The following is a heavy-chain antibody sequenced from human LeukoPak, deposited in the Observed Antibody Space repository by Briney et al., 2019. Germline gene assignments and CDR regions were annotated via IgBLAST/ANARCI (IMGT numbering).Heavy chain of an antibody. CDR3: ARDMDRYYMDV. J-gene: IGHJ6*03. CDR2: INTVGSST. CDR1: GFSFSSYW. Sequence: GGSLRLSCAASGFSFSSYWMHWVRQAPGKGLVWVSRINTVGSSTTHADSVKGRFTISRDNAKNTLYLQMNSLRAEDTAVYYCARDMDRYYMDVWGKGTTVTVSS. D-gene: IGHD3-10*01. V-gene: IGHV3-74*01.